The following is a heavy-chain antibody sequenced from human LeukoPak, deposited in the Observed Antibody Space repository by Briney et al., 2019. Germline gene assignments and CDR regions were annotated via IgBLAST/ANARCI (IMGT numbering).Heavy chain of an antibody. Sequence: PSETLSLTCAVYGGSFSGYYWSWIRQPPGKGLEWIGEINHSGSTNYSPSLKSRVTISVDTSKNQFSLKLSSVTAADTAVYYCARVRLDYKKLSMDVWGQGTTVTVSS. CDR3: ARVRLDYKKLSMDV. J-gene: IGHJ6*02. CDR2: INHSGST. V-gene: IGHV4-34*01. D-gene: IGHD5-12*01. CDR1: GGSFSGYY.